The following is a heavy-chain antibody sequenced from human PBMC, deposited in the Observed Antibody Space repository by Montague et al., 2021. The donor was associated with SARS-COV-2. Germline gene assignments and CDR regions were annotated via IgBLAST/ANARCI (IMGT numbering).Heavy chain of an antibody. CDR3: ASSHCGGDCY. CDR1: IGSISSGSYY. Sequence: TRSLTCTVSIGSISSGSYYWSWIRQPAGKGLEWIGRIHTSGSTXYNPSLKSRVAISIDTSKDQFSLELSSVTAADTAVYYCASSHCGGDCYSGQGTLVTVSS. CDR2: IHTSGST. J-gene: IGHJ4*02. V-gene: IGHV4-61*02. D-gene: IGHD2-21*02.